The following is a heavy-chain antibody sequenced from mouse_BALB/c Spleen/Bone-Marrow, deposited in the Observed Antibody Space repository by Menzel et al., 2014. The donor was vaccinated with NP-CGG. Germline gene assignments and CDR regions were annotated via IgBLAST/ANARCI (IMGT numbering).Heavy chain of an antibody. CDR2: IDPANGNP. CDR3: AYFGNYVAWFAY. CDR1: GFNIKDTY. D-gene: IGHD2-1*01. Sequence: EVRLVESGAELVKPGASVKLSCTASGFNIKDTYIHWVKQRPEQGLEWIGNIDPANGNPKYDPKFQGKATITADTSSNTAYLQLSSLTSEDTAVYYCAYFGNYVAWFAYWGQGTLVTVSA. J-gene: IGHJ3*01. V-gene: IGHV14-3*02.